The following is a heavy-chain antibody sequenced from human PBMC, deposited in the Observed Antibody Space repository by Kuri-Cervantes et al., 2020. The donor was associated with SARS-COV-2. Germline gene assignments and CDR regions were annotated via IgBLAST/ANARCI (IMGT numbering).Heavy chain of an antibody. Sequence: SVKVSCKASGGTFSSYAISWVRQAPGQGLEWMGGIIPIFGTANYAQKFQGRVTITTDGSTSTAYMELSSLRSEDTAVYYCARAGWGSGSAPARDYYYMDVWGKGTTVTVSS. CDR3: ARAGWGSGSAPARDYYYMDV. D-gene: IGHD1-26*01. CDR2: IIPIFGTA. V-gene: IGHV1-69*05. CDR1: GGTFSSYA. J-gene: IGHJ6*03.